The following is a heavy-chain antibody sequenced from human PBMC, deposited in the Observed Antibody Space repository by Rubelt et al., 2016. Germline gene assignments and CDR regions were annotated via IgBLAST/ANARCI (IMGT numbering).Heavy chain of an antibody. D-gene: IGHD1-1*01. CDR1: GYSFTTYW. CDR3: ARLERFFGPFDP. J-gene: IGHJ5*02. V-gene: IGHV5-51*01. CDR2: IYPGDSDT. Sequence: EVQLVQSGAEVKQPGESLKISCKGSGYSFTTYWLGWVRQLPGKGLAWLGIIYPGDSDTRYSPSFQGQVNISADKSISTAYLQWSRLKASDTAMYYCARLERFFGPFDPWGQGSLVTVSS.